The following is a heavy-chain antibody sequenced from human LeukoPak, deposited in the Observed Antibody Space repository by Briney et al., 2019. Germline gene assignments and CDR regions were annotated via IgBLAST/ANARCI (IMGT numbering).Heavy chain of an antibody. D-gene: IGHD3-9*01. Sequence: PGGSLRLSCAASGFTFRDYYMSWIRQAPGKGLEWVSYISSSGSTIYYADSVKGRFTISRDNAKNSLYLQMNSLRAEDTAVYYCARIVLRYFDWLLETPMSYFDYWGQGTLVTVSS. V-gene: IGHV3-11*04. CDR3: ARIVLRYFDWLLETPMSYFDY. CDR2: ISSSGSTI. J-gene: IGHJ4*02. CDR1: GFTFRDYY.